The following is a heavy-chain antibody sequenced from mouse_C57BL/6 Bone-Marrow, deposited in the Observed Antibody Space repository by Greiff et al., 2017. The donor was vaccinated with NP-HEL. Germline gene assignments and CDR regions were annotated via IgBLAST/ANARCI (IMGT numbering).Heavy chain of an antibody. J-gene: IGHJ4*01. CDR2: INPYNGGT. Sequence: EVQLQESGPVLVKPGASVKMSCKASGYTFTDYYMNWVKQSHGKSLEWIGVINPYNGGTSYNQKFKGKATLTVDKSSSTAYMELNSLTSEDSAVYYCARRGVYAMDYWGQGTSVTVSS. V-gene: IGHV1-19*01. CDR3: ARRGVYAMDY. CDR1: GYTFTDYY.